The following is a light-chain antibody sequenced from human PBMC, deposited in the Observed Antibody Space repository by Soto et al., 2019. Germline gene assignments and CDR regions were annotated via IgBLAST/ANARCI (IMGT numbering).Light chain of an antibody. Sequence: DIQMTQSPSTLSASVGDRVTITCRASQSITDWLAWYQQKPGKAPKFLIYKASNLESGVPSRFSGNGSGTEFTLTISSVQPDDFASYYCQYWDNYSWTFGQGTKGEIK. J-gene: IGKJ1*01. V-gene: IGKV1-5*03. CDR2: KAS. CDR1: QSITDW. CDR3: QYWDNYSWT.